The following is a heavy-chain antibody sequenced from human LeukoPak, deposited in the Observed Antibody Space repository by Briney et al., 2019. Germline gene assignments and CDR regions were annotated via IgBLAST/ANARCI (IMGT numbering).Heavy chain of an antibody. CDR1: GFTFSDYF. CDR2: TSNRGSII. V-gene: IGHV3-11*01. Sequence: GGSLRLSCAGSGFTFSDYFMTWIRPAAGKGLEWVSYTSNRGSIIYYADSVKGRFTIPRDNAKNSLCLQMDSLRVEDTAVYYCASGARSTFDYWGQGALVTVSS. J-gene: IGHJ4*02. CDR3: ASGARSTFDY. D-gene: IGHD4-17*01.